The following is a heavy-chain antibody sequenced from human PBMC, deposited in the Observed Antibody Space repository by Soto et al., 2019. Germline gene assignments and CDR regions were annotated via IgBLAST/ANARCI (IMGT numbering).Heavy chain of an antibody. Sequence: EVQLLESGGGLVQRGGSLRLSCAASGFTFSNYAVTWVRQAPGQWLEWVSTISGSGGSTYYADSVKGPFTISRDNSKNTLYLKMNSLRAEDTAVYYCAKDHGSSWYEIDYWGQGTLVTVSS. CDR3: AKDHGSSWYEIDY. D-gene: IGHD6-13*01. J-gene: IGHJ4*02. CDR2: ISGSGGST. V-gene: IGHV3-23*01. CDR1: GFTFSNYA.